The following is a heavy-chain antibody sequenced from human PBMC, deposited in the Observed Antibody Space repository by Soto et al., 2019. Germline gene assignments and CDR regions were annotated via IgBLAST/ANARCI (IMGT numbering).Heavy chain of an antibody. D-gene: IGHD3-22*01. CDR1: GGSIGSGGYY. Sequence: QVQLQESGPGLVKPSQTLSLTCTVSGGSIGSGGYYWDWIRQHPGKGPEWIGYIHYSGNTYYNPSLTSRITISLDTSKNQFSLHLSSVTAADTAVYYCATNHDDISGRTPLLFDSWGQGTLVTVSS. CDR3: ATNHDDISGRTPLLFDS. J-gene: IGHJ4*02. V-gene: IGHV4-31*03. CDR2: IHYSGNT.